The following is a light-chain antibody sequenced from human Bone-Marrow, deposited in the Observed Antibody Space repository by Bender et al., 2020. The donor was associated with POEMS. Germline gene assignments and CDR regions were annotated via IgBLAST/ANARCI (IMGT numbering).Light chain of an antibody. V-gene: IGLV3-25*03. CDR2: KDS. CDR3: QSADSSGTYEV. CDR1: ALSKQY. Sequence: SYELTQPPSVSVSPGQTARITCSGDALSKQYAYWYQQKPGQAPLLVIYKDSERPSEIPDRFSGSSSGTTVTLTISGVQAEDEADYYCQSADSSGTYEVFGGGTKLTVL. J-gene: IGLJ3*02.